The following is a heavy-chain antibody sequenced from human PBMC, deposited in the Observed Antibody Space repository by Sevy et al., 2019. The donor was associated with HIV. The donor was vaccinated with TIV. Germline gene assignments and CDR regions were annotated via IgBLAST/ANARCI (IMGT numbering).Heavy chain of an antibody. CDR3: AMIRWYPYYFDY. D-gene: IGHD2-15*01. J-gene: IGHJ4*02. V-gene: IGHV3-7*01. CDR2: IKQDGSEK. CDR1: GFTFSSYW. Sequence: GGSLRLSCAASGFTFSSYWMSWVRQAPGKGLEWVANIKQDGSEKYYVDSVKGRFTISRDNAKNSRYLQMNSLRAEDTAVYYCAMIRWYPYYFDYGGQETLVTVSS.